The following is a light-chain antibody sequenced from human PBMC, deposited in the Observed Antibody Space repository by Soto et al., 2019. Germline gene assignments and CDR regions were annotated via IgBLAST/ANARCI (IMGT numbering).Light chain of an antibody. V-gene: IGKV3-11*01. CDR3: QQRSDWPPIT. J-gene: IGKJ5*01. CDR2: GAS. CDR1: QSVSSY. Sequence: EIVLTQSPATLSLSPGERPTLPCRASQSVSSYLAWYEQKPGQAPRLLIYGASTRATGIPARFSGSGSGTEFTLTISSLQSEDFAVYYCQQRSDWPPITFGQGTRLEIK.